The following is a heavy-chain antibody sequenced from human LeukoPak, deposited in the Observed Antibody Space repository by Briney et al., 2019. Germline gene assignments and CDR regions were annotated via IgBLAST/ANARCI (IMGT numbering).Heavy chain of an antibody. CDR1: GGSISSYY. D-gene: IGHD2-2*01. J-gene: IGHJ3*02. V-gene: IGHV4-4*07. CDR3: ARGATSLGYCSSTSCLGAFDI. CDR2: IYTSGST. Sequence: SETLSLTCTVSGGSISSYYWSWIRQPAGKGLEWIGRIYTSGSTNYNPSLKSRVTMSVDTSKNQFSLKLSPVTAADTAVYYCARGATSLGYCSSTSCLGAFDIWGQGTMVTVSS.